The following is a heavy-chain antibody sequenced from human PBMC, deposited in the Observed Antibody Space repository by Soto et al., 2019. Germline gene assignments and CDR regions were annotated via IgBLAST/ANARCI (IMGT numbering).Heavy chain of an antibody. V-gene: IGHV4-59*01. Sequence: SVTLSLTCTVSGGSISSYYWSWIRQPPGKGLEWIGYIYYSGSTNYNPSLKSRVTISVDTSKNQFSLKLSSVTAADTAVYYCARLSSGWYVSGFDPWGQGTLVTVSS. CDR3: ARLSSGWYVSGFDP. CDR2: IYYSGST. J-gene: IGHJ5*02. CDR1: GGSISSYY. D-gene: IGHD6-19*01.